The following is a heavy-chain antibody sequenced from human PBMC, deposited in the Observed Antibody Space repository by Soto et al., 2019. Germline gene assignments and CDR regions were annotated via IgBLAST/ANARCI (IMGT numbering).Heavy chain of an antibody. Sequence: SETLSLTCTVSGDSIREGGYYRSWIRQHPGKGLEWLGYIYYTGSTYYNPSLRSRLTMSVDMSKSQFSLKLTSLTAADTAVYFCDKDPSTKPTHVVTPGWLGTWGQGILVTVSS. V-gene: IGHV4-31*03. CDR1: GDSIREGGYY. CDR3: DKDPSTKPTHVVTPGWLGT. J-gene: IGHJ5*02. D-gene: IGHD2-2*01. CDR2: IYYTGST.